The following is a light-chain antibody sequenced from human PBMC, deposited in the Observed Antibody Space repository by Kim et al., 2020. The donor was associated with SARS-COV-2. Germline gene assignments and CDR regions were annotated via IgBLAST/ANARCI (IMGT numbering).Light chain of an antibody. CDR3: QQYYNRPPCT. CDR1: QSVLTD. V-gene: IGKV3-15*01. J-gene: IGKJ2*02. CDR2: AAS. Sequence: EIVMTQSPATLSGSPGERATLSFRASQSVLTDLAWYQQKPGQAPRLLIYAASTRATGVPARFSGSGSGTEFTLTISSLQSEDFAVYFCQQYYNRPPCTFGQGTKLEI.